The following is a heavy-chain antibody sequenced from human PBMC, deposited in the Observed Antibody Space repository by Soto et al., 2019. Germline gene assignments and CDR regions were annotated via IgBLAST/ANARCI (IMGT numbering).Heavy chain of an antibody. CDR3: ASGITRPTPLDY. V-gene: IGHV1-3*05. CDR2: INAGNGNT. Sequence: QVQLVQSGAEEKKPGASVKVSCKASGYTFTSYAMHWVRQAPGQRLEWMGWINAGNGNTKYSQKFQGRVTITRDTSASTSYMALSSLRSEDTAVYYCASGITRPTPLDYWCQGTLVTVSS. J-gene: IGHJ4*02. D-gene: IGHD1-20*01. CDR1: GYTFTSYA.